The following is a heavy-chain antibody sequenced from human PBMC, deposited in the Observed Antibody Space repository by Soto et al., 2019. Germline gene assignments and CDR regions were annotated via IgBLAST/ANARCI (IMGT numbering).Heavy chain of an antibody. V-gene: IGHV4-61*08. J-gene: IGHJ6*02. CDR1: GGSVSSGGFY. Sequence: QVELKESGPGLVKPSETLSLTCTVSGGSVSSGGFYYHWIRQPPGKGLEWIGYVYHGGFTNYSPSLKSRLTISVDPSATRISLKLASVTSVDTAVYYCARQTSPWGFDVWGQGTTVTVSS. CDR3: ARQTSPWGFDV. D-gene: IGHD7-27*01. CDR2: VYHGGFT.